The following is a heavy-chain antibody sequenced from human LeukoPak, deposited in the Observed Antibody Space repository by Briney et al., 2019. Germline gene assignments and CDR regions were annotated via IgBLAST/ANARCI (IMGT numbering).Heavy chain of an antibody. Sequence: GGSLRLSCAASGFTFSSYEMNWVRQAPGKGLEWVSYISSSGSTIYYAHSVKGRFTISRDNAKNSLYLQMNSLRAEDTAVYYCATSSSSVGDYYYYMDVWGKGTTVTVSS. J-gene: IGHJ6*03. CDR2: ISSSGSTI. CDR3: ATSSSSVGDYYYYMDV. D-gene: IGHD6-6*01. V-gene: IGHV3-48*03. CDR1: GFTFSSYE.